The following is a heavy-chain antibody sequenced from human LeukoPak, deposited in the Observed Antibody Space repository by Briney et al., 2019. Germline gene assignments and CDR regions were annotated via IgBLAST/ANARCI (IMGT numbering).Heavy chain of an antibody. D-gene: IGHD7-27*01. CDR2: IYHDGDT. CDR1: GGSISGYY. J-gene: IGHJ3*02. CDR3: ARDHRELGIRDAFDI. V-gene: IGHV4-59*01. Sequence: SVTLSLTCTVSGGSISGYYWSWIRQPPGKGLERIGCIYHDGDTKYNPSLESRVTISVDTPKNQFSLRLTSVTAADTAVYYCARDHRELGIRDAFDIWGQGTMVTVSS.